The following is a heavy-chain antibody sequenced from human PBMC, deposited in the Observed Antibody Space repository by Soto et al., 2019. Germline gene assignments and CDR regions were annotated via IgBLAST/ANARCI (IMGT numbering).Heavy chain of an antibody. CDR2: IIPIFGTA. CDR3: ARHPEGIAARLGYYYYYGMDV. D-gene: IGHD6-6*01. CDR1: GGTFSSYA. Sequence: QVQLVQSGAEVKKPGSSVKVSCKASGGTFSSYAISWVRQAPGQGLEWMGGIIPIFGTANYAQKFQGRVTITADKSTSTAYTELCSLRSEDTAVYYCARHPEGIAARLGYYYYYGMDVWGQGTTVTVSS. J-gene: IGHJ6*02. V-gene: IGHV1-69*06.